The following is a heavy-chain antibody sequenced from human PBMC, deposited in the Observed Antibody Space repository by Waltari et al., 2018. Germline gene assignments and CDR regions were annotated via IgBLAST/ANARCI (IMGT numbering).Heavy chain of an antibody. CDR2: INPSGGST. V-gene: IGHV1-46*01. J-gene: IGHJ4*02. CDR3: ARYDYGDNFDY. Sequence: QVQLVQSGAEVKKPGASVKVSCKASGYTFTSYYMHWVRQAPGQGIEWMGIINPSGGSTSYAQKCQGRVTMTRDTSTSTVYMELSSLRSEDTAVYYCARYDYGDNFDYWGQGTLVTVSS. D-gene: IGHD4-17*01. CDR1: GYTFTSYY.